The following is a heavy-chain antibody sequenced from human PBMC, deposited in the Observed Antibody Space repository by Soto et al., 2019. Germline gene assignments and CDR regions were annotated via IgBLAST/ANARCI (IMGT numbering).Heavy chain of an antibody. D-gene: IGHD2-15*01. Sequence: SVKVSCKASGGTFSSCAISWVRQAPGQGLEWMGGIIPIFGTANYAQKFQGRVTITADESTSTAYMELSSLRSEDTAVYYCARDLGVGGTHPFDYWGQGTLVTVSS. CDR2: IIPIFGTA. J-gene: IGHJ4*02. CDR1: GGTFSSCA. V-gene: IGHV1-69*13. CDR3: ARDLGVGGTHPFDY.